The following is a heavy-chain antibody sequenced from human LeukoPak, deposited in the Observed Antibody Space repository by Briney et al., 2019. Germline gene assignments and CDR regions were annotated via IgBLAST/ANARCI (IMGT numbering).Heavy chain of an antibody. CDR2: IKQDGSEK. V-gene: IGHV3-7*01. J-gene: IGHJ4*02. Sequence: GGSLRLSCAASGFTFFTYAMSWVRQAPGKGLEWVANIKQDGSEKYYVDSVKGRFTISRDNAKNSLYLQMNSLRAEDTAVYYCARAAYSSSSDFDYWGQGTLVTVSS. D-gene: IGHD6-13*01. CDR3: ARAAYSSSSDFDY. CDR1: GFTFFTYA.